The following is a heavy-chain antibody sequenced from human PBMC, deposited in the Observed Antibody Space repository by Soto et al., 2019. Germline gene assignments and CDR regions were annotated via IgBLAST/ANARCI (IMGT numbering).Heavy chain of an antibody. V-gene: IGHV3-30*18. CDR1: GFTFSSYG. Sequence: GGSLRLSCAASGFTFSSYGMHWVRQAPGKGLEWVAVISYDGSNKYYADSVKGRFTISRDNSKNTLYLQMNSLRAEDTAVYYCAKQGDFWSGYYSTNYYYYYMDVWGKGTTVTVSS. J-gene: IGHJ6*03. CDR2: ISYDGSNK. D-gene: IGHD3-3*01. CDR3: AKQGDFWSGYYSTNYYYYYMDV.